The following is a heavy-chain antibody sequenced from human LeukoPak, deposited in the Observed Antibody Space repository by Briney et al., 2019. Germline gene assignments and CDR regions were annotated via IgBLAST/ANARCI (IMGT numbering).Heavy chain of an antibody. V-gene: IGHV3-23*01. CDR1: GFTFSSSA. J-gene: IGHJ4*02. CDR2: ISNNGGYT. D-gene: IGHD2-15*01. CDR3: AKQLGYCSDGSCYFPY. Sequence: GGSLRLSCAASGFTFSSSAMSWVRQAPGKGLEWVSAISNNGGYTYYADSVQGRFTISRDNSKRTLCLQMNSLRAEDTAVYYCAKQLGYCSDGSCYFPYWGQGTLVTVSS.